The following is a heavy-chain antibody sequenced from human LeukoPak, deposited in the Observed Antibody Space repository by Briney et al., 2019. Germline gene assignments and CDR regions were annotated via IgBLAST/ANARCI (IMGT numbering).Heavy chain of an antibody. CDR3: ARHDGPGTVAP. J-gene: IGHJ5*02. D-gene: IGHD6-13*01. V-gene: IGHV4-39*01. Sequence: SETLSLTCTVCGGSIGNSKNYYWAWTRHPPGKGLEWIGSVNYSGNTWNNMSLKSRVTISIDTSKNQFSLKLSSVTAADTAAYYCARHDGPGTVAPWGQGPLVTVSS. CDR2: VNYSGNT. CDR1: GGSIGNSKNYY.